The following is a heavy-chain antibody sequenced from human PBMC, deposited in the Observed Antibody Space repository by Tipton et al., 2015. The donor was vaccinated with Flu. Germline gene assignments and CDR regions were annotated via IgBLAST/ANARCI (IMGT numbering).Heavy chain of an antibody. V-gene: IGHV4-39*07. D-gene: IGHD3-10*02. CDR1: GASVSSSAYY. CDR2: VYQSGST. CDR3: ASFVRPYFTNGLDV. Sequence: LRLSCTASGASVSSSAYYWAWVRQPPGKGLEWIGNVYQSGSTSHNPSLKSRVAISIDTSADQFFLKLKSVTAADTAVYFCASFVRPYFTNGLDVWGQGTTVTVSS. J-gene: IGHJ6*02.